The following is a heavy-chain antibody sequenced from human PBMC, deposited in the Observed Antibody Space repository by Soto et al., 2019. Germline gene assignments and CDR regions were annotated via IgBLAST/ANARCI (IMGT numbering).Heavy chain of an antibody. CDR3: ARSVVAAPLPDY. CDR2: ISSSSSYT. J-gene: IGHJ4*02. Sequence: AGSLRLSCAASGFTFSDYYMSWIRQAPGKGLEWVSYISSSSSYTNYADSVKGRFTISRDNAKNSLCLQMNSLRAEDTAVYYCARSVVAAPLPDYWGQGTLVTVSS. D-gene: IGHD2-15*01. CDR1: GFTFSDYY. V-gene: IGHV3-11*06.